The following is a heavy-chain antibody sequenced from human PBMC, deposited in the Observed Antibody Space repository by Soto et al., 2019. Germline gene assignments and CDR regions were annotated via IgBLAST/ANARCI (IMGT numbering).Heavy chain of an antibody. Sequence: GGSLRLSCAASGFTFSSYSMNWVRQAPGKGLEWVSYISSSSSTIYYADSVKGRFTISRDNAENSLYLQMNSLRDEDTAVYYCARDLHYDGAWPPAGFDPWGQGTLVTVSS. CDR2: ISSSSSTI. CDR1: GFTFSSYS. D-gene: IGHD4-17*01. CDR3: ARDLHYDGAWPPAGFDP. J-gene: IGHJ5*02. V-gene: IGHV3-48*02.